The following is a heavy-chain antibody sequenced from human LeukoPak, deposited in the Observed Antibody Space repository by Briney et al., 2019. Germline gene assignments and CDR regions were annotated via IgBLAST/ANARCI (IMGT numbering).Heavy chain of an antibody. Sequence: GGSLRLSCAASGFTFSSYSMNWVRQAPGKGLEWVSSISSSSSYIYYADSVKGRFTISRDNAKNSLYLQMNSLRAEDTAVYYCVKSGGACTSTSCPFDYWGQGTLVTVSS. D-gene: IGHD2-2*01. V-gene: IGHV3-21*04. CDR1: GFTFSSYS. CDR3: VKSGGACTSTSCPFDY. J-gene: IGHJ4*02. CDR2: ISSSSSYI.